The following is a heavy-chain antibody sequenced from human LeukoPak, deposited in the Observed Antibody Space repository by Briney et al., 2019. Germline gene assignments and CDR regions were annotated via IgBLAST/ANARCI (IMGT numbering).Heavy chain of an antibody. Sequence: SETLSLTCAVYGGSFSGYYWSWIRQPPGKGLEWIGEINHSGSTNYNPSLKSRVTISVDKSKNQFSLKLSSVTAADTAVYYCASNTGTTGWFDPWGKGNLVTVSS. D-gene: IGHD1-1*01. CDR2: INHSGST. CDR3: ASNTGTTGWFDP. J-gene: IGHJ5*02. CDR1: GGSFSGYY. V-gene: IGHV4-34*01.